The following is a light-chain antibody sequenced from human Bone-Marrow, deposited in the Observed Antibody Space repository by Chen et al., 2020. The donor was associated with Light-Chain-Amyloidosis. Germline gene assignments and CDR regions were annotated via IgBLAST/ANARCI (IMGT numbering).Light chain of an antibody. V-gene: IGLV2-14*01. CDR2: DVS. J-gene: IGLJ1*01. CDR3: SSYTDSSTLEV. CDR1: SSDVGSYNF. Sequence: QCALTQPASVSGSPGKAITIPCTGSSSDVGSYNFVSWYQQHPGRAPKLMIYDVSNRPSGVSNRFSGSKSGNTASLTISGLQAEDEGDYYCSSYTDSSTLEVFGTGTKVTVL.